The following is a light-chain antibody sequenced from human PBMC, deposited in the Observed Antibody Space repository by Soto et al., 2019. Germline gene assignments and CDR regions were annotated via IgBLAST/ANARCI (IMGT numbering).Light chain of an antibody. J-gene: IGKJ1*01. CDR1: QSVTSS. Sequence: EIVMTQSPATLSVSPGERAALSCRASQSVTSSLAWYQQKPGQAPRLLIYGASTRATGVPDRFSGSGSGTELTLTISSLQSEDFAVYYCQQYNNWPPWTFGQGTKVEIK. CDR2: GAS. V-gene: IGKV3-15*01. CDR3: QQYNNWPPWT.